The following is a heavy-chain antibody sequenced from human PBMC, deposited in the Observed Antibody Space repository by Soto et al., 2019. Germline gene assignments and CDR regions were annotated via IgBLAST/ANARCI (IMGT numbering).Heavy chain of an antibody. V-gene: IGHV4-61*01. J-gene: IGHJ4*02. CDR2: INYSGST. D-gene: IGHD5-18*01. CDR1: GGTINSDYYH. CDR3: ARGKDTAAYYFDY. Sequence: SETMSLTCTVSGGTINSDYYHWTWIRQPPGKGLEWIGYINYSGSTNYNPSLKSRVTISVDTSKNQFSLKLSSVTAADTAVYYCARGKDTAAYYFDYWGQGTLVTVSS.